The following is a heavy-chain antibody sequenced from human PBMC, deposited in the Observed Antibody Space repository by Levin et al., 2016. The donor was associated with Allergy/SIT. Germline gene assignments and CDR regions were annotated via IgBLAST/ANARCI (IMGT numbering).Heavy chain of an antibody. Sequence: ETLSLTCAASGFNVSHNYMTWVRQAPGKGLEWVAVIYIGNRTYYADSVKGRFTFSRDGSKNTMSLQMDRLRPEDTALYYCARYDYGDLGDAFDLWGQGTMVTVSS. CDR1: GFNVSHNY. D-gene: IGHD4-17*01. CDR3: ARYDYGDLGDAFDL. CDR2: IYIGNRT. J-gene: IGHJ3*01. V-gene: IGHV3-53*01.